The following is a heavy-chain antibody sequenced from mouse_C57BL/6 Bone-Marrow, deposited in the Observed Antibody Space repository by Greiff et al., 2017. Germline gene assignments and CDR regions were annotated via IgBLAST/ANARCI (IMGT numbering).Heavy chain of an antibody. V-gene: IGHV8-8*01. CDR3: ARMVHYYGSPLTGKNAMDY. D-gene: IGHD1-1*01. Sequence: QVTLKVSGPGILQPSQTLSLTCSFSGFSLSTFGMGVGWIRQPSGKGLEWLVHIWWDDDKYYNPALKSRHTISKDTSKNPVFLKIANVDTADTATYYGARMVHYYGSPLTGKNAMDYWGQGTSVTVSS. CDR2: IWWDDDK. CDR1: GFSLSTFGMG. J-gene: IGHJ4*01.